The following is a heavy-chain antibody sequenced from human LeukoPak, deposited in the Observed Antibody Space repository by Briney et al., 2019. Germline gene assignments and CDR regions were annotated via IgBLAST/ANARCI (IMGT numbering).Heavy chain of an antibody. D-gene: IGHD5-18*01. Sequence: ASVKVSCKASGGTFSSYAISWVRQAPGQGLEWMGRIIPIFGTANYAQKFQGRVTITTDESTSTAYMELSSLRSEDTAVYYCAREGRGYSYGYWRQATLVTVPS. CDR1: GGTFSSYA. CDR3: AREGRGYSYGY. V-gene: IGHV1-69*05. CDR2: IIPIFGTA. J-gene: IGHJ4*02.